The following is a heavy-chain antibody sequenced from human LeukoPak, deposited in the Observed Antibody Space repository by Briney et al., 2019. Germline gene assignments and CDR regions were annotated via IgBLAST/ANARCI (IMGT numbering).Heavy chain of an antibody. CDR1: GGSISNYY. CDR2: IHYSGST. Sequence: PSETLSLTCTVSGGSISNYYWNWIRQPPGKGLEWIGYIHYSGSTNYNPSLKSRVTISVDTSKNQFSLKLSSVTAADTAVYYCARASVYDFWSGSAKYYFDYWGQGTLVTVSS. CDR3: ARASVYDFWSGSAKYYFDY. V-gene: IGHV4-59*01. D-gene: IGHD3-3*01. J-gene: IGHJ4*02.